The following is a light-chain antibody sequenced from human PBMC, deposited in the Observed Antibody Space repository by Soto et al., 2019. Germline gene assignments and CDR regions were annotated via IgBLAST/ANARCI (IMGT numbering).Light chain of an antibody. Sequence: DIQMTQSPSTLSASVGDRVTITCRAIQSISSWLAWYQQKPGKAPKLLIYDASSFESGVTSRFSGSGSGTEFTLTISSLQADDFATYYCQQDNSYSWTLGQGTKVEIK. V-gene: IGKV1-5*01. J-gene: IGKJ1*01. CDR1: QSISSW. CDR3: QQDNSYSWT. CDR2: DAS.